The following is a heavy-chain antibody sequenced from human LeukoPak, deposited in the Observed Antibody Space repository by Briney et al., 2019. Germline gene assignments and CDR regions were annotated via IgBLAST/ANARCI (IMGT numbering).Heavy chain of an antibody. CDR3: ARVVGSTSWFDS. CDR2: SYYSGNT. Sequence: SQTLSLTCTVCGDLIIGAPYYWSWVRQHPGKGLEWIAYSYYSGNTYYNPSLKSRIGLSVDTSKNQFSLNLTSVTAADTAVYFCARVVGSTSWFDSWGQGTRVTVSS. V-gene: IGHV4-31*03. CDR1: GDLIIGAPYY. J-gene: IGHJ5*01. D-gene: IGHD2-2*01.